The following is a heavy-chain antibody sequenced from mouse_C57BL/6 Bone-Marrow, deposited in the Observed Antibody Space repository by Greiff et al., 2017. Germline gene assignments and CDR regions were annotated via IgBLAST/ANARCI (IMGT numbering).Heavy chain of an antibody. CDR3: ARLYDGYYFYFDY. V-gene: IGHV1-69*01. D-gene: IGHD2-3*01. J-gene: IGHJ2*01. CDR2: IDPSDSYT. CDR1: GYTFTSYW. Sequence: VQLQQSGAELVMPGASVKLSCKASGYTFTSYWMHWVKQRPGQGLEWIGEIDPSDSYTNYNQKFKGKSTLTVDKSSSTAYMQRSSLTSEDSAVYYCARLYDGYYFYFDYGGQGTTLTVSS.